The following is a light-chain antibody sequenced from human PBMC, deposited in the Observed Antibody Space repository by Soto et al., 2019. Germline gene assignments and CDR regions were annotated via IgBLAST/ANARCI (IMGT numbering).Light chain of an antibody. CDR3: LLYHGGARV. V-gene: IGLV7-43*01. CDR1: TGAVTSGHY. Sequence: QTVVTQEPSLTVSPGGTVTLTCASSTGAVTSGHYPNWFQQKPGQAPRALIYTTVNKHFWTPARFSGSLLGGKAALTLSGVQPEDEAEYYCLLYHGGARVFGGGTKLTVL. CDR2: TTV. J-gene: IGLJ3*02.